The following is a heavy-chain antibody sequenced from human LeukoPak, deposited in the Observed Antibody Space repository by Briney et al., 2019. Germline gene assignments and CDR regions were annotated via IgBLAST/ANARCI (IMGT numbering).Heavy chain of an antibody. CDR2: IYSGGST. CDR3: ARSSIAARPFDY. Sequence: GGSLRLSCAASGFTVSSNYMSWVRQAPGKGLELVSVIYSGGSTYYADSVKGRFTISRDNSKNTLYLQMNSLRAEDTAVYYCARSSIAARPFDYWGQGTLVTVSS. J-gene: IGHJ4*02. CDR1: GFTVSSNY. V-gene: IGHV3-53*01. D-gene: IGHD6-6*01.